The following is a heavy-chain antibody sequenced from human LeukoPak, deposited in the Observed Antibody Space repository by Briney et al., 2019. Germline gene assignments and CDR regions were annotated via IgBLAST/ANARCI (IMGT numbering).Heavy chain of an antibody. J-gene: IGHJ5*02. CDR2: ISGSGGST. V-gene: IGHV3-23*01. Sequence: GRSLRLSCAASGFTFSSYAMSWVRQAPGKGLEWVSAISGSGGSTYYADSVKGRFTISRDNSKNTLYLQMNSLRAEDTAVYYCAKDNRANWNNNWFDPWGQGTLVTVSS. D-gene: IGHD1/OR15-1a*01. CDR1: GFTFSSYA. CDR3: AKDNRANWNNNWFDP.